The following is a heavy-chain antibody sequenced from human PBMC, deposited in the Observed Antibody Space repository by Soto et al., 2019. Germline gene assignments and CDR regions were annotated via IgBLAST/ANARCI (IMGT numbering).Heavy chain of an antibody. CDR1: GHTFTSYR. J-gene: IGHJ4*02. CDR3: ARGAYDILPGPMYYFAY. Sequence: APVKGSCKASGHTFTSYRISWVRQAPGQGREWMGWISAHHGNTNYAQKLQARVTMTTDTSTSTASIELRSLRSDDTAVYYCARGAYDILPGPMYYFAYWGQGPLVTVSS. D-gene: IGHD3-9*01. V-gene: IGHV1-18*01. CDR2: ISAHHGNT.